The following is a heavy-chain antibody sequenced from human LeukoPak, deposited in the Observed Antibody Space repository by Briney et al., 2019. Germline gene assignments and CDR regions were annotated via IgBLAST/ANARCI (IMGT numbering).Heavy chain of an antibody. CDR2: IYYSGST. CDR1: GGSISSSSYY. Sequence: SETLSLTCTVSGGSISSSSYYWGWIRQPPGKGLEWIGSIYYSGSTYYNPSLKSRVTISVDTSKNQFSLKLSSVTAADTAVYYCARHPQRYGYAWYYFDYWGQGTLVTVSS. V-gene: IGHV4-39*01. CDR3: ARHPQRYGYAWYYFDY. D-gene: IGHD5-18*01. J-gene: IGHJ4*02.